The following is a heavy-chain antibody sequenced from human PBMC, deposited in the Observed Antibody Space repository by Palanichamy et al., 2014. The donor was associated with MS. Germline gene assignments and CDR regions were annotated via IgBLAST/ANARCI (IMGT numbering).Heavy chain of an antibody. J-gene: IGHJ4*02. CDR3: VKDLRRDGHTNFDY. Sequence: GGGLVQPGGSLRLSCSGSGFTFSDYAMNWVRQAPGKGLEFVSSITNDGDQISYADSVRGRFTISRDNSKNTLYLQMSSLIPEDTALYYCVKDLRRDGHTNFDYWGQGTLVTVSS. CDR2: ITNDGDQI. CDR1: GFTFSDYA. V-gene: IGHV3-64D*06. D-gene: IGHD5-24*01.